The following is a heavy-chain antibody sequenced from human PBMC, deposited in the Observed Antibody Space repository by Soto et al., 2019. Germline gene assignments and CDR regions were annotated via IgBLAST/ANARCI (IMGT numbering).Heavy chain of an antibody. D-gene: IGHD6-19*01. CDR1: GGSFSGYY. Sequence: SETLSLTCAVYGGSFSGYYWSWIRQPPGKGLEWIGEINHSGSTNYNPSLKSRVTISVDTSKNQFSLKLSSVTAADTAVYYCARAGAPLTAGVYYYYYMDVWGKGTTVTVSS. CDR2: INHSGST. J-gene: IGHJ6*03. V-gene: IGHV4-34*01. CDR3: ARAGAPLTAGVYYYYYMDV.